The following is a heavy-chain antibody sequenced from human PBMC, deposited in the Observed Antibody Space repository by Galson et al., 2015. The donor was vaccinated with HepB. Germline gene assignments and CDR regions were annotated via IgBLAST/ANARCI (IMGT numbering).Heavy chain of an antibody. CDR2: ISSNSGDK. CDR1: GFTFRTCS. J-gene: IGHJ4*02. V-gene: IGHV3-21*01. CDR3: TRDLGVATQFLTLDY. Sequence: SLRLSCAASGFTFRTCSMNWVRQTPGKGLEWVSSISSNSGDKYYADLVKGRFTISRDNAKNSLYLQMSSLRAEDTAVYYCTRDLGVATQFLTLDYWGQGTLVTVSS. D-gene: IGHD5-12*01.